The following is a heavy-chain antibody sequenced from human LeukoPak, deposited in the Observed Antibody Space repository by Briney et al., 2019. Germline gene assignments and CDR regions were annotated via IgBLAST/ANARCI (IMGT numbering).Heavy chain of an antibody. CDR3: ARVLGGGSLDY. Sequence: GGSLRLSCAASGFTFDDYAMHWVRQAPGKGLEWVSSISSSSSYIYYADSVKGRFTISRDNAKNSLYLQMNSLRAEDTAVYYCARVLGGGSLDYWGQGTLVTVSS. CDR2: ISSSSSYI. J-gene: IGHJ4*02. V-gene: IGHV3-21*01. CDR1: GFTFDDYA. D-gene: IGHD1-26*01.